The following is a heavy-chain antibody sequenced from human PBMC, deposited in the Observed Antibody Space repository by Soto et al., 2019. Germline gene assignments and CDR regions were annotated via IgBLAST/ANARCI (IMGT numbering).Heavy chain of an antibody. CDR2: ISSSSSYI. Sequence: GSLRLSCAASGFTFSSYSMNWVRQAPGKGLEWVSSISSSSSYIYYADSMKGRFTISRDNAKSSLYLQMTSLRAEDTAVYHCAKSLSAIPGDSWGQGTLVTVSS. J-gene: IGHJ4*02. CDR3: AKSLSAIPGDS. V-gene: IGHV3-21*04. D-gene: IGHD2-2*01. CDR1: GFTFSSYS.